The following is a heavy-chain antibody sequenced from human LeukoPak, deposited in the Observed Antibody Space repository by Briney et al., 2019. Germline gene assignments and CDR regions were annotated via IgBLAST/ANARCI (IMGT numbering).Heavy chain of an antibody. J-gene: IGHJ6*02. CDR2: ISGSGGST. CDR3: AKVGSGTYYFYGMDV. Sequence: GGSLRLSCLASGFSFNSYTMNWVREAPGKGLEWVSDISGSGGSTHYADSVKGRFTISRDNSKNTLYVQMNSLRAEDTAIYYCAKVGSGTYYFYGMDVWGQGTTVTVSS. V-gene: IGHV3-23*01. CDR1: GFSFNSYT. D-gene: IGHD1-1*01.